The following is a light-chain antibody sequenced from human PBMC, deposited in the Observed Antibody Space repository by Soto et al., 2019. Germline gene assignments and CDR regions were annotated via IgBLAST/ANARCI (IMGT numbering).Light chain of an antibody. J-gene: IGKJ5*01. V-gene: IGKV1-13*02. Sequence: ILMTQSPSSLSAFVGDRVTITFRASQDIGNFLAWYQQKPGKVPKLLIYHASSLESGVPSRFSGSGSGTEFTLSISSLQPDDFGTYYCQQYDEHSITFGQGTRLEI. CDR2: HAS. CDR1: QDIGNF. CDR3: QQYDEHSIT.